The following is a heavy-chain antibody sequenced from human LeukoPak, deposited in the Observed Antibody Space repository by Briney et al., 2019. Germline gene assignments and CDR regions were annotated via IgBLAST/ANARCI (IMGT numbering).Heavy chain of an antibody. CDR3: ARDESYYDSSGYYSTDAFDI. J-gene: IGHJ3*02. CDR2: IYTSGST. D-gene: IGHD3-22*01. Sequence: PSETLSLTCTVSGGSISSYYWSWIRQPAGKVLEWIGRIYTSGSTNYNPSLKSRVTMSVDTSKNQFSLKLSSVTAADTAVYYCARDESYYDSSGYYSTDAFDIWGQGTMVTVSS. V-gene: IGHV4-4*07. CDR1: GGSISSYY.